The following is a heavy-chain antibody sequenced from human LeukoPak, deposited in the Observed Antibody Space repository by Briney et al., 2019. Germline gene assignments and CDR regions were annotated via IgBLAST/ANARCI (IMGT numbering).Heavy chain of an antibody. CDR3: ARVRSGTADY. J-gene: IGHJ4*02. CDR2: INCDASST. Sequence: PGGSLRLSCAASGFIFCDYWIHWVRQAPGKGLEWVSRINCDASSTHYADSVKGRFTVSRDNAQNTVYLQMDSLRADDTAVYHCARVRSGTADYWGRGTQVIVSS. D-gene: IGHD1-1*01. CDR1: GFIFCDYW. V-gene: IGHV3-74*01.